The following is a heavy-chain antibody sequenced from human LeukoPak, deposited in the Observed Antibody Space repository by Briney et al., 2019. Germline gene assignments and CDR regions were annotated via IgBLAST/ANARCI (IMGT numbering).Heavy chain of an antibody. V-gene: IGHV4-4*07. CDR3: ARCYYDSSGYYYSDY. CDR2: IYTSGST. CDR1: GGSISSYY. D-gene: IGHD3-22*01. J-gene: IGHJ4*02. Sequence: SETLSLTCTVSGGSISSYYWSWIRQPAGKGLEWIGRIYTSGSTNYNPSLKSRVTMSVDTSKNQFSLKLSSATAADTAVYYCARCYYDSSGYYYSDYWGQGTLVTVSS.